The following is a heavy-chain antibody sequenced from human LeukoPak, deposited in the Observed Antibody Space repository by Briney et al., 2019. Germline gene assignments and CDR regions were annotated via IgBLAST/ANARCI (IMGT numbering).Heavy chain of an antibody. CDR2: MHYTGTT. Sequence: KPSETLSLTCTVSGGSISSFYWNWIRQPPGKGLEWIGYMHYTGTTNYNPSLKSRVTISIDTSKNQFSLKLSSVTASNTAVYYCARHQWVPAFDIWGQGTMVTVSS. CDR3: ARHQWVPAFDI. V-gene: IGHV4-59*08. D-gene: IGHD1-26*01. CDR1: GGSISSFY. J-gene: IGHJ3*02.